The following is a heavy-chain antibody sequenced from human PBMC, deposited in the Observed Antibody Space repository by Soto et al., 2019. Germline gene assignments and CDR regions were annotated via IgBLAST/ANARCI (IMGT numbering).Heavy chain of an antibody. J-gene: IGHJ4*02. CDR3: ARQKLVGRRYFDY. V-gene: IGHV1-2*02. CDR2: IHPNSGDT. CDR1: GYTFTGYD. D-gene: IGHD2-21*01. Sequence: ASVKVSCKASGYTFTGYDIHWVRQAPGQGLEWMGWIHPNSGDTNYAQSFQGRVTVTRDSSTGTVYMELTGLRSDDTAVYYCARQKLVGRRYFDYWGQGYLVTVSS.